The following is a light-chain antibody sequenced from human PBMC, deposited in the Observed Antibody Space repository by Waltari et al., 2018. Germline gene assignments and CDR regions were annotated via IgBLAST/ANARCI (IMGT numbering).Light chain of an antibody. CDR2: GYS. Sequence: QSVLTQPPSVSGAPGQRVTIPCTGSSSNIGAGYEVHWYQQLPGVAPKLLIYGYSSRPSGVPDRFSGSKSGTSASLAITGLQAEDEADYYCQSFDSSLSGVVFGGGTKLTVL. J-gene: IGLJ2*01. CDR1: SSNIGAGYE. CDR3: QSFDSSLSGVV. V-gene: IGLV1-40*01.